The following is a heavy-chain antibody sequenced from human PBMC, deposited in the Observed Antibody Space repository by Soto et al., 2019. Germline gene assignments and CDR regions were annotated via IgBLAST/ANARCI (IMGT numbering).Heavy chain of an antibody. CDR2: TSYSGST. CDR1: GGSFSGYH. Sequence: SETLSLTCAVYGGSFSGYHWSWIRQPPGKGLEWIGETSYSGSTNYNPSLKSRVTISVDTSKNQFSLNLSSVTAADTAVYYCARCDYIWGSYHNFDYWGQGTLVT. V-gene: IGHV4-34*01. D-gene: IGHD3-16*02. CDR3: ARCDYIWGSYHNFDY. J-gene: IGHJ4*02.